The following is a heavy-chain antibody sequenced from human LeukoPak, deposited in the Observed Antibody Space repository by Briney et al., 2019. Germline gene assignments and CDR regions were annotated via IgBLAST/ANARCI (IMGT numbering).Heavy chain of an antibody. J-gene: IGHJ3*02. CDR3: AREYYYDSRAPGAFDI. CDR1: GFTFSRYS. D-gene: IGHD3-22*01. Sequence: GGSLRLSCGASGFTFSRYSMNWVRQAPGKGLEWVSSISSSGSYIYYADSVKGRFTISRDNAKNSLYLQMNSLRAEDTAVYYCAREYYYDSRAPGAFDIWGQGTMVTVSS. V-gene: IGHV3-21*01. CDR2: ISSSGSYI.